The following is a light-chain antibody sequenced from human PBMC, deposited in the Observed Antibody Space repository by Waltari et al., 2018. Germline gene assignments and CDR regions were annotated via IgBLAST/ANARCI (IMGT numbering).Light chain of an antibody. CDR1: QSVSSN. J-gene: IGKJ5*01. V-gene: IGKV3-15*01. Sequence: EIVMTQSPASLSVSPGERATLSCRASQSVSSNLAWYQHKPGQAPSLLIYAASTRATGIPARFSGGGSGTEFTLTISSLQSEDFAVYYCQQYNNWPPSITFGQGTRLEIK. CDR2: AAS. CDR3: QQYNNWPPSIT.